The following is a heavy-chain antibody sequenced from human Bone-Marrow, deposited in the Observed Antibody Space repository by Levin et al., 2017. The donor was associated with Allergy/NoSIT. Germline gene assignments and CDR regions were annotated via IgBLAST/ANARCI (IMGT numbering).Heavy chain of an antibody. D-gene: IGHD6-13*01. CDR3: ARDSGYSSSSRAFDI. CDR2: INAGNGNT. J-gene: IGHJ3*02. CDR1: GYTFTSYA. Sequence: GESLKISCKASGYTFTSYAMHWVRQAPGQRLEWMGWINAGNGNTKYSQKFQGRVTITRDTSASTAYMELSSLRSEDTAVYYCARDSGYSSSSRAFDIWGQGTMVTVSS. V-gene: IGHV1-3*01.